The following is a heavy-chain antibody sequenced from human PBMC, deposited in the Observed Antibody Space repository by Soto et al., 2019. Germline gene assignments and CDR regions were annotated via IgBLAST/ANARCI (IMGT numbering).Heavy chain of an antibody. V-gene: IGHV1-2*04. Sequence: ASVKVSCKASGYTFTGYYMHWVRQAPGQGLEWMGWINPNSGGTNYAQKFQGWVTMTRDTSISTAYMELSRLRSDDTAVYYCARGLRSGRSYGIDVWGQGTTVTVSS. J-gene: IGHJ6*02. D-gene: IGHD6-19*01. CDR3: ARGLRSGRSYGIDV. CDR2: INPNSGGT. CDR1: GYTFTGYY.